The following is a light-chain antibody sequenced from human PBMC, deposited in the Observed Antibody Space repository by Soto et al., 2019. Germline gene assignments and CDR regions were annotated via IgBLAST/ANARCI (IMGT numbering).Light chain of an antibody. CDR2: DVT. CDR1: SNDIGGYNY. CDR3: SSYSSTSTRRL. J-gene: IGLJ1*01. V-gene: IGLV2-14*03. Sequence: QSVLTQPASVSGSPGQSITIPCTGTSNDIGGYNYVSWYQQFPGKAPKLIIYDVTNRPSGVSFRFSGPKSGNTASLTISGLQAEDEAGCSSYSSTSTRRLFGAGTKVTVL.